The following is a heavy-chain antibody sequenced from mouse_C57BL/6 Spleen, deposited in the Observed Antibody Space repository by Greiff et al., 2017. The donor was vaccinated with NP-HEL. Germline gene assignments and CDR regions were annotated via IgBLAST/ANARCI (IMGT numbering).Heavy chain of an antibody. CDR2: IYPSDSET. V-gene: IGHV1-61*01. J-gene: IGHJ4*01. CDR1: GYTFTSYW. Sequence: QVQLQQPGAELVRPGSSVKLSCKASGYTFTSYWMDWVKQRPGQGLEWIGNIYPSDSETHYNQKFKDKATLTVDKSSSTAYIQLSSLTSEDSAVYYCARSTDNAMDYWGQGTSVTVSS. CDR3: ARSTDNAMDY. D-gene: IGHD1-1*01.